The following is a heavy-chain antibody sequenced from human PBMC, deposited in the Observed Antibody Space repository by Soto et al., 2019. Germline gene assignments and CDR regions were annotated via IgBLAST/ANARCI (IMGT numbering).Heavy chain of an antibody. J-gene: IGHJ4*02. CDR3: AADLGRGYSYGYFDY. V-gene: IGHV1-58*01. D-gene: IGHD5-18*01. CDR1: GFTFTSSA. Sequence: SVKVSCKASGFTFTSSAVQWVRQARGQRLEWIGWIVVGSGNTNYAQKFQERVTITRDMSTSTAYMELSSLRSEDTAVYYCAADLGRGYSYGYFDYWGQGTLVTVSS. CDR2: IVVGSGNT.